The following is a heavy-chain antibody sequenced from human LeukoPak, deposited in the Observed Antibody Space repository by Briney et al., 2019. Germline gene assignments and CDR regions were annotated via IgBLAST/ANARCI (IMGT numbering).Heavy chain of an antibody. CDR3: AKEDYDGSGSYLGY. Sequence: GGSLRLSCAASGFTFSSYGMHWVRQAPGKGLEWVAVISYDGSNGNYVDSVKGRFTISRDNSKNTLYLQMNSLRADDVAVYYCAKEDYDGSGSYLGYWGQGTLVTVSS. CDR1: GFTFSSYG. CDR2: ISYDGSNG. D-gene: IGHD3-10*01. J-gene: IGHJ4*02. V-gene: IGHV3-30*18.